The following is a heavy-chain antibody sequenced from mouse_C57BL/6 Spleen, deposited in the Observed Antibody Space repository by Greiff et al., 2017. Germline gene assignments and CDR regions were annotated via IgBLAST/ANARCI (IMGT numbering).Heavy chain of an antibody. Sequence: QVQLQQSGPGLVQPSQSLSITCTVSGFSLTSYGVHWVRQSPGKGLEWLGVIWSGGSTDYNAAFISRLSISKDNSKSQVFFKMNSLQADDTAIYYCARWGTTVVETYWYFDVWGTGTTVTVSS. CDR3: ARWGTTVVETYWYFDV. CDR2: IWSGGST. CDR1: GFSLTSYG. J-gene: IGHJ1*03. D-gene: IGHD1-1*01. V-gene: IGHV2-2*01.